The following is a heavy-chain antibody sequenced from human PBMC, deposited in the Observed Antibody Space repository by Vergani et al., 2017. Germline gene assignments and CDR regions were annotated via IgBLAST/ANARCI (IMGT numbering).Heavy chain of an antibody. CDR2: IYTSGST. Sequence: QVQLQESGPGLVKPSETLSLTCTVSGGSISSYYWSWIRQPAGKGLEWIGRIYTSGSTNYNPSLKSRVTMSVDTSKNQFSLKLSSVTAADTAVYYCARAPVVVVAAVRQNYYYYYMDVWGKGP. J-gene: IGHJ6*03. CDR3: ARAPVVVVAAVRQNYYYYYMDV. CDR1: GGSISSYY. D-gene: IGHD2-15*01. V-gene: IGHV4-4*07.